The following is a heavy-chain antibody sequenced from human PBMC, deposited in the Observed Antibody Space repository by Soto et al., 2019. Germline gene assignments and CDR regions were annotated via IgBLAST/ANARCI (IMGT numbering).Heavy chain of an antibody. CDR2: IYYTGKT. CDR3: GRDLTSNANCIDP. Sequence: SETLSLTCSVSGDYIHVGGYYWTWIRQRPGKGLEWMGYIYYTGKTYYNPSLESRLTISVDRSKNQFSLRLTSVTAADTAVYFCGRDLTSNANCIDPWGQGTLVTVSS. D-gene: IGHD2-2*01. J-gene: IGHJ5*02. V-gene: IGHV4-30-4*01. CDR1: GDYIHVGGYY.